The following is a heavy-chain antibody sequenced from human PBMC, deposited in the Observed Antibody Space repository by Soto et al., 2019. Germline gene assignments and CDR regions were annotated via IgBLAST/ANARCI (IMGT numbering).Heavy chain of an antibody. CDR1: GGTISNRSYY. Sequence: SETLRLPCTVSGGTISNRSYYWGWIRKPPGKGLEWIESIYYSGSTYYNPSLKSRVTISVDTSKNQFSLKLSSVTAADTAVYYCARLRSRGGWFDPWGQGTLVTVSS. J-gene: IGHJ5*02. V-gene: IGHV4-39*01. CDR3: ARLRSRGGWFDP. CDR2: IYYSGST.